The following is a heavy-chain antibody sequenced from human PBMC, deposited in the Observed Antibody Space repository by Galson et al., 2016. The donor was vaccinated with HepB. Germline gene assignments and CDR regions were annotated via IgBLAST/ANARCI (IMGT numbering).Heavy chain of an antibody. D-gene: IGHD3-22*01. CDR1: GDSVSSNSAA. CDR3: ARSRIVGGVDGLDV. Sequence: CAISGDSVSSNSAAWNWIRQSPSRGLEWLGRTYYRSKWSNDYAVSMKGRITIKPDTSKNQFSLQLSSVSPEDTAMYYCARSRIVGGVDGLDVWGQGSMVTVSS. J-gene: IGHJ3*01. CDR2: TYYRSKWSN. V-gene: IGHV6-1*01.